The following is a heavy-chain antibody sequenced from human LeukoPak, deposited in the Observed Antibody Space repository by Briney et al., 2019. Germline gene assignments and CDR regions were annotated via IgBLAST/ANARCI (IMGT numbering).Heavy chain of an antibody. V-gene: IGHV1-18*01. CDR2: ISAYNGNT. CDR3: ARLVEISTVAGTYYFDY. CDR1: GYTFTSYG. J-gene: IGHJ4*02. D-gene: IGHD6-19*01. Sequence: ASVKVSCKASGYTFTSYGISWVRQAPGQGLEWMGWISAYNGNTNYAQKLQGRVTMTTDTSTSTAYMELSSLRSEDTAVYYCARLVEISTVAGTYYFDYWGQGTLVTVSS.